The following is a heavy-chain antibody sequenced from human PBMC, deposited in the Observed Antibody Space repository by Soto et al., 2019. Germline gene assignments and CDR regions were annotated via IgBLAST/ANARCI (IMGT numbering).Heavy chain of an antibody. V-gene: IGHV1-69*01. Sequence: QVQLVQSGAEVKKPGSSVKVSCKASGGTFSSYSINWVRQAPGQGLEWMGEIIPIFGTANYAQKFQGRVTITADESTSTDYLELSSLRSEDTAVYYSARDGWTHGAGIDYWGQGTLVTVSS. J-gene: IGHJ4*02. D-gene: IGHD3-10*01. CDR1: GGTFSSYS. CDR3: ARDGWTHGAGIDY. CDR2: IIPIFGTA.